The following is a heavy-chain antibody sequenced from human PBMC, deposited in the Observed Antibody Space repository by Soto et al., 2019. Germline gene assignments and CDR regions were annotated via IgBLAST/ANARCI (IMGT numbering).Heavy chain of an antibody. J-gene: IGHJ4*02. CDR3: VTGDHLVR. D-gene: IGHD6-6*01. CDR2: INHKTGDT. V-gene: IGHV1-2*02. CDR1: GYTFTGYY. Sequence: QMQLVQSGAEARNPGASVKVSCQTSGYTFTGYYPNCVRQVHGRGLEWVGWINHKTGDTNNEQKFQGRFTMTTDTSISTGYMELSVLKSDDTAVYYCVTGDHLVRWGQGTRVTVAS.